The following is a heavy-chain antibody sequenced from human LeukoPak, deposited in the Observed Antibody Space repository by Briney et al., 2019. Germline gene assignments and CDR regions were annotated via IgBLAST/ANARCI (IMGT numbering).Heavy chain of an antibody. V-gene: IGHV4-59*01. CDR1: GGSFSGYY. CDR3: ARHSTDYGDYDYFDY. Sequence: SETLSLTCAVYGGSFSGYYWSWIRQPREKGLEWIGYIYYSGSTNYTPSLKSRVTISVDTSKNQFSLKMRSVTAADTAVYFCARHSTDYGDYDYFDYWGQGTLVTVSS. D-gene: IGHD4-17*01. J-gene: IGHJ4*02. CDR2: IYYSGST.